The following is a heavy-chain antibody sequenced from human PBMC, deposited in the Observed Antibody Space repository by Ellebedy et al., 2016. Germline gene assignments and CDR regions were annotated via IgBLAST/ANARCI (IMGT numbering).Heavy chain of an antibody. D-gene: IGHD3-22*01. CDR3: ARALPPPYYYDTHYYYGMDV. J-gene: IGHJ6*02. V-gene: IGHV3-30*04. CDR2: ISYDGSNK. CDR1: GFTFSSYA. Sequence: GESLKISXAASGFTFSSYAMHWVRQAPGKGLEWVAVISYDGSNKYYADSVKGRFTISRDNSKNTLYLQMNSLRAEDTAVYYCARALPPPYYYDTHYYYGMDVWGQGTTVTVSS.